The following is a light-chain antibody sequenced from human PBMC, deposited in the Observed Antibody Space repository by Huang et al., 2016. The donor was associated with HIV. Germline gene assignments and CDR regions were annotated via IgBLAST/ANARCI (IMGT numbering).Light chain of an antibody. Sequence: AIQMTQSPASLSASVGDRVTITCRASQDIGNDLGWYQHRLGKAPKLLVSTASHLQSGVPSRFTGSGSGTHFSLTISCLQPEDFATYYCLQDYTYPWTFGQGTKVEI. V-gene: IGKV1-6*01. CDR2: TAS. CDR1: QDIGND. J-gene: IGKJ1*01. CDR3: LQDYTYPWT.